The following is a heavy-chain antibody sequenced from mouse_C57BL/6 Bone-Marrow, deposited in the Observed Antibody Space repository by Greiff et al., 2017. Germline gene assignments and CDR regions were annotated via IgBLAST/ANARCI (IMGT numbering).Heavy chain of an antibody. V-gene: IGHV1-82*01. CDR1: GYAFSSSW. CDR3: ARGGTWTVYYAMDY. J-gene: IGHJ4*01. CDR2: IYPGDGDT. Sequence: VQLVESGPELVKPGASVKISCKASGYAFSSSWMNWVKQRPGKGLEWIGRIYPGDGDTNYNGKFKGKATLTADKSSSTAYMQLSSLTSEDSAVYFCARGGTWTVYYAMDYWGQGTSVTVSS.